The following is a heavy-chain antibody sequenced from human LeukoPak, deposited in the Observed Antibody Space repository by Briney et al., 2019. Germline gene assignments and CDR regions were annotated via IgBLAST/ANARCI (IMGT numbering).Heavy chain of an antibody. D-gene: IGHD3-10*01. CDR1: GFTFDDYA. J-gene: IGHJ4*02. V-gene: IGHV3-9*01. Sequence: PGGSLRLSCAASGFTFDDYAMHWVRQAPGKGLEWVSGISWNSGSIGYADSAKGRFTISRDNAKNSLYLQMNSLRAEDTALYYCAKDSNYYGSGSYDYWGQGTLVTVSS. CDR3: AKDSNYYGSGSYDY. CDR2: ISWNSGSI.